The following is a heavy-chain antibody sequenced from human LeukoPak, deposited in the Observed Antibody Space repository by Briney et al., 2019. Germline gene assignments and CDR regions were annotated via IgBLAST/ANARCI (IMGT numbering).Heavy chain of an antibody. CDR2: IYYSGST. J-gene: IGHJ4*02. Sequence: SETLSLTCTVSGGSIRSSSYYWRWIRQPPGKGLEWIGSIYYSGSTYYNPSLKSRVTISVDTSKNQFSLKLSSVTAADTAVYYCARSERERIVLVVYAYFDYWGQGTLVTVSS. V-gene: IGHV4-39*01. CDR1: GGSIRSSSYY. D-gene: IGHD2-8*02. CDR3: ARSERERIVLVVYAYFDY.